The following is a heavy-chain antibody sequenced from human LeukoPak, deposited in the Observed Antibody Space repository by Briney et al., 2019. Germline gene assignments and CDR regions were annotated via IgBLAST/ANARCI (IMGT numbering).Heavy chain of an antibody. V-gene: IGHV4-34*01. D-gene: IGHD6-13*01. CDR1: GGSFSGYY. J-gene: IGHJ5*02. CDR2: INHSGST. Sequence: SETLSLTCAVYGGSFSGYYWSWIRQPPGKGLEWIGDINHSGSTNYNPSLKSRVTISVDTSKNQFSLKLSSVTAADTAVYYCARGTISSWYFWFDPWGQGTLVTVSS. CDR3: ARGTISSWYFWFDP.